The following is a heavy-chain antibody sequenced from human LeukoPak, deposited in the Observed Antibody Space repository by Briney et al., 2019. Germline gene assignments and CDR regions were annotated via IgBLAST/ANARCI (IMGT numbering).Heavy chain of an antibody. CDR2: ISAYNGNT. CDR3: ARGGNSGWRTPNDDY. D-gene: IGHD6-19*01. V-gene: IGHV1-18*01. J-gene: IGHJ4*02. CDR1: GYTFTSYG. Sequence: ASVKVSCKASGYTFTSYGISWVRQAPGQGLEWMGWISAYNGNTNYAQKFQGRVTMTTDTSTSIVYMELRSLRSGDTAVYYCARGGNSGWRTPNDDYWGQGTLVIVSS.